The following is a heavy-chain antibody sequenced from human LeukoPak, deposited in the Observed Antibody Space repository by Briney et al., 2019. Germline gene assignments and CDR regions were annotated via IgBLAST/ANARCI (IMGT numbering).Heavy chain of an antibody. CDR3: AKGSPYAVGGTSRVYYFDY. V-gene: IGHV3-23*01. D-gene: IGHD1-26*01. Sequence: PGGSLRLSCSASGFTFSSYAISWVRQAPGKGLEWVSAISNRGRTYYRDSVKGRFTISRDDSKNTVHLQMNSLRADDTALYYCAKGSPYAVGGTSRVYYFDYWGQGALVTVSS. CDR1: GFTFSSYA. J-gene: IGHJ4*02. CDR2: ISNRGRT.